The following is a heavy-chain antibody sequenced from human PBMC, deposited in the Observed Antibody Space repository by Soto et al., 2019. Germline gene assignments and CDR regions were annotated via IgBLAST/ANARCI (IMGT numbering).Heavy chain of an antibody. D-gene: IGHD6-13*01. V-gene: IGHV6-1*01. CDR2: TYYRSKWYN. CDR3: ARDLGIAAAGDGDYYYYGMDV. CDR1: GDSVSSNSAA. J-gene: IGHJ6*02. Sequence: SQTLSLTCAISGDSVSSNSAAWNWIRQSPSRGLEWLGRTYYRSKWYNDYAVSVKSRITINPDTSKNQFSLQLNSVTPEDTAVYYCARDLGIAAAGDGDYYYYGMDVWGQGTTVTVSS.